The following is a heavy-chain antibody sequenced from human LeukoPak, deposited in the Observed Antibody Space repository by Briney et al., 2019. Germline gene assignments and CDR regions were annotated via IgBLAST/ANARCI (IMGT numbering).Heavy chain of an antibody. CDR3: ARGYCSGGSCGAGEYFQH. J-gene: IGHJ1*01. Sequence: PSETLSLTCAVYGGSFSGYYWSWIRQPPGKGLEWIGEINHSGSTNYNPSLKSRVTISVDTSKDQFSLKLSSVTAADTAVYYCARGYCSGGSCGAGEYFQHWGQGTLVTVSS. CDR1: GGSFSGYY. V-gene: IGHV4-34*01. D-gene: IGHD2-15*01. CDR2: INHSGST.